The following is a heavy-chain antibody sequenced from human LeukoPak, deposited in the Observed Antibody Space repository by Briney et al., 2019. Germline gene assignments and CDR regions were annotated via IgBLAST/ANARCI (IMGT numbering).Heavy chain of an antibody. CDR1: GYTFTSYY. CDR2: INPSGGST. J-gene: IGHJ6*03. D-gene: IGHD2-2*01. CDR3: ARAKRGVGCSSTSCYPYYYYYMDV. Sequence: ASVKVSCKASGYTFTSYYMHWVRQAPGQGLEWMGIINPSGGSTSYAQKFQGRVTMTRDTSTSTVYMELSSLRSEDTAVYYCARAKRGVGCSSTSCYPYYYYYMDVWGKGTTVTISS. V-gene: IGHV1-46*01.